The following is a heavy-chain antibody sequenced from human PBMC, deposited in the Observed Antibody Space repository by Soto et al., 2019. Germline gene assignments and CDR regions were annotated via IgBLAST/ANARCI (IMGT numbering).Heavy chain of an antibody. J-gene: IGHJ5*02. Sequence: SETLSLTCTVSGGSISSYYWSWIRQPPGKGLEWIGYIYYSGSTNYNPSLKSRVTISVDTSKNQFSLKLSSVTAADTAVYYCARGYCTSTICYIWDNWFDPWGQGTLVTVSS. CDR1: GGSISSYY. D-gene: IGHD2-2*02. CDR2: IYYSGST. CDR3: ARGYCTSTICYIWDNWFDP. V-gene: IGHV4-59*08.